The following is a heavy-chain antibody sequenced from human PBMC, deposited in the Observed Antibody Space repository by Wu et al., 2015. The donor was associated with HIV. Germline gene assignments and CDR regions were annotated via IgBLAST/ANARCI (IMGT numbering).Heavy chain of an antibody. CDR1: GDNFNKYA. J-gene: IGHJ6*02. Sequence: QVQLVQSGAEVKKPGSSVKLSCTASGDNFNKYAVTWVRQAPGRGLEWVGSFIPMFGTSGYAQKFQGKIHDYQRTRTTTIALLELSRLQSRRHGRLLPCARAGNGVRGNSIFKSFICMDFWGQGNHGHRL. V-gene: IGHV1-69*05. CDR2: FIPMFGTS. D-gene: IGHD3-10*01. CDR3: ARAGNGVRGNSIFKSFICMDF.